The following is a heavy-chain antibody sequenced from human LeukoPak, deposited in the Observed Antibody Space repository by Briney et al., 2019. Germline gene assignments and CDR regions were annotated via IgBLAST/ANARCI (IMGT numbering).Heavy chain of an antibody. Sequence: ASVKVSCKASGYTFTSYAMNWVRQAPGQGLEWMGWINTNTGNPTYAQGFTGRFVFSLDTSVSTAYLQISSLKAEDTAVYYCARDKYVEWLALGVQHPGLIYWGQGTLVTVSS. CDR2: INTNTGNP. CDR3: ARDKYVEWLALGVQHPGLIY. V-gene: IGHV7-4-1*02. D-gene: IGHD6-19*01. J-gene: IGHJ4*02. CDR1: GYTFTSYA.